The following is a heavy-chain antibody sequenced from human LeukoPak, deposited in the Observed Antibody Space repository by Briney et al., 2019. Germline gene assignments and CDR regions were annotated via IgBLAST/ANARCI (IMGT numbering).Heavy chain of an antibody. J-gene: IGHJ4*02. CDR1: GYSFTSYW. CDR3: ARLHVAGPPDY. CDR2: IDPSDSYT. Sequence: GESLKISCKGSGYSFTSYWISWVRQMPGKGLEWMGRIDPSDSYTNYSPSFQGHVTISADKSISAAYPQWSSLRASDTAIYYRARLHVAGPPDYWGQGTLVTVSS. D-gene: IGHD6-19*01. V-gene: IGHV5-10-1*01.